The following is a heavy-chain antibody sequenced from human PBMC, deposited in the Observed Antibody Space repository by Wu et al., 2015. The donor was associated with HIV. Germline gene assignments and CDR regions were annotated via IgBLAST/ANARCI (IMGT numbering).Heavy chain of an antibody. J-gene: IGHJ5*02. CDR3: ARGWLVAAYTLGSNWFGP. CDR1: GGTFSGYA. Sequence: QVQLVQSGAEVKKPGSSVNVSCQAFGGTFSGYAVNWVRQAPGQGLEWMGGIIPVFGTTSYAQKFRGRVTLTRDTSTATAYMELKRLTSEDTAVYFCARGWLVAAYTLGSNWFGPWGQGTVVTVSS. CDR2: IIPVFGTT. D-gene: IGHD3-16*01. V-gene: IGHV1-69*05.